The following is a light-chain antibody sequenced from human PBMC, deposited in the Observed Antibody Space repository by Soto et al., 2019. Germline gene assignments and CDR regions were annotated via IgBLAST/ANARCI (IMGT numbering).Light chain of an antibody. CDR3: QQYSNWYT. CDR2: GVS. CDR1: QSISSN. J-gene: IGKJ2*01. Sequence: EIVMTQSPATMSVSPGERVTLSCRTSQSISSNLAWYQQKPGQAPRLVTYGVSTRATGIPARFSGSGSGTEFTLTISSLQSEDFAVYYCQQYSNWYTFGQGTKLELK. V-gene: IGKV3-15*01.